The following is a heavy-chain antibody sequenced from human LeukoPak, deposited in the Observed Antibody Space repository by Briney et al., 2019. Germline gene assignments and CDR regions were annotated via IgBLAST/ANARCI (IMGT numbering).Heavy chain of an antibody. D-gene: IGHD1-26*01. V-gene: IGHV3-23*01. CDR3: ARDGSPRWEPSSWYFDL. CDR2: ISGSGGST. Sequence: GGSLRLSCAASGFTFSSYAMSWVRQAPGKGLEWVSAISGSGGSTYYADSVKGRFTISRDNSKNTLYLQMNSLRAEDTAVYYCARDGSPRWEPSSWYFDLWGRGTLVTVSS. J-gene: IGHJ2*01. CDR1: GFTFSSYA.